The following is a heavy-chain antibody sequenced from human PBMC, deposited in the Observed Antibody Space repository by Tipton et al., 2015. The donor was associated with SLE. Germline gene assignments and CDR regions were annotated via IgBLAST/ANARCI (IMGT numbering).Heavy chain of an antibody. J-gene: IGHJ6*03. D-gene: IGHD2-21*01. V-gene: IGHV4-39*07. CDR1: GGSISSSSYY. CDR3: SRVVVIAFSHYYMDV. Sequence: GLVKPSETLSLTCTVSGGSISSSSYYWGWIRQPPGKGLEWIGSISHSGSTYYSPSLKSRVTISKDTPKKQFSRRLNSVTAADTAVYYCSRVVVIAFSHYYMDVWGKGTTVTVSS. CDR2: ISHSGST.